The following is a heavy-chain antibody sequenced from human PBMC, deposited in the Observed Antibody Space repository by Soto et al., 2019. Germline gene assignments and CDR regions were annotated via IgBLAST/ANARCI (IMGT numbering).Heavy chain of an antibody. D-gene: IGHD1-7*01. CDR2: ITPDGSST. CDR3: ARGGTTFLDS. Sequence: EVQLVESGGGLVQPGGSLRLSCAASGFTFSSYWMHWVRQAPGKGLVWVSRITPDGSSTSYADSVRGRFTMSRDNAKNTLYLQMSSLRAEDTAVYYCARGGTTFLDSWGQGTVVPVSS. J-gene: IGHJ4*02. CDR1: GFTFSSYW. V-gene: IGHV3-74*01.